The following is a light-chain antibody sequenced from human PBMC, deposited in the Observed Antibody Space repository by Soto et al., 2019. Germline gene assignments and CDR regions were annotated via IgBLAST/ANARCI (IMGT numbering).Light chain of an antibody. J-gene: IGLJ2*01. Sequence: QSALTQPASVSGSPGQSITISCTGTSSDFGSYNLVSWYQQHPGKAPKLMIYEGSKRPSGVSNRFSGSKSDNTASLTISGLQAEDEADYYCCSYAGSLVVFGGGTQLTVL. CDR3: CSYAGSLVV. V-gene: IGLV2-23*01. CDR2: EGS. CDR1: SSDFGSYNL.